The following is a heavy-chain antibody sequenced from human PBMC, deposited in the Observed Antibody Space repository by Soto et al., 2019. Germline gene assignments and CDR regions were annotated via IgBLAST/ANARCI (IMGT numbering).Heavy chain of an antibody. CDR3: ATPYSTAAGTGYYYYGMDV. V-gene: IGHV1-24*01. D-gene: IGHD6-13*01. CDR2: FDPEDGET. Sequence: ASVKVSCKVSGYTLTELSMHWVRQAPGKGLEWMGGFDPEDGETIYAQKFQGRVTMTEDTSTDTAYMELSSLRSEDTAVYYCATPYSTAAGTGYYYYGMDVWGQGTTVTVSS. J-gene: IGHJ6*02. CDR1: GYTLTELS.